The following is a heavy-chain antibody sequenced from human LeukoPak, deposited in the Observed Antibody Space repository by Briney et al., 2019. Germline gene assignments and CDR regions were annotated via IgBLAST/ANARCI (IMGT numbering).Heavy chain of an antibody. CDR2: IKEDGSEK. J-gene: IGHJ1*01. V-gene: IGHV3-7*01. CDR1: GFTFSRYW. CDR3: ASGSREW. D-gene: IGHD3-10*01. Sequence: PGGSLRLSCAASGFTFSRYWMSWVRQAPGKGLEWLSNIKEDGSEKYYVDSVKGRFTISRDNAKNSLYLQMNSLRAEDTSVYYCASGSREWWGQGTLVIVSS.